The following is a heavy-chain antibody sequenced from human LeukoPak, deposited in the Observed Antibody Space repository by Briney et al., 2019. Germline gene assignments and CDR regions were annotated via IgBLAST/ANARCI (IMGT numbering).Heavy chain of an antibody. CDR3: ARGQVTTVTGLAAFDI. CDR2: IKQDESEI. D-gene: IGHD4-17*01. Sequence: GTSLRLSCAASGFPFSDYGMYWVRQAPGKGLEWVANIKQDESEIYYVDSVRGRFTISRDNAKSSLYLQMNSLRAEDTAVYYCARGQVTTVTGLAAFDIWGQGTMVTVSS. J-gene: IGHJ3*02. CDR1: GFPFSDYG. V-gene: IGHV3-7*04.